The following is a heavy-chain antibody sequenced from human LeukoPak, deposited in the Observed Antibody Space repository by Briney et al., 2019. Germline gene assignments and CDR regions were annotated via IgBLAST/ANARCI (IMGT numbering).Heavy chain of an antibody. Sequence: SETLSLTCAVYGGSFSGYYWSWIRQPPGKGLEWIGEINHSGSTNYNPSLKSRVTISVDTSKNQFSLKLSSVTAADTAVYYCARGIRGVPLWYWGRGTLVTVSS. CDR1: GGSFSGYY. J-gene: IGHJ4*02. CDR3: ARGIRGVPLWY. CDR2: INHSGST. V-gene: IGHV4-34*01. D-gene: IGHD3-10*01.